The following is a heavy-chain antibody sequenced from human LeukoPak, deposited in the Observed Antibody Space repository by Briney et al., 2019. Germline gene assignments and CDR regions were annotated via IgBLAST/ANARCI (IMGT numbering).Heavy chain of an antibody. Sequence: GASVKVSCKASGYTFTDYYIHWVRQAPGQGLEWMGWINPNSGDTNSAQKFQGRVTMTRDTSISTAYMELSRLRSDGTALYYCARVVAATGTNWFDPWGQGTLVTVSS. D-gene: IGHD6-13*01. V-gene: IGHV1-2*02. CDR1: GYTFTDYY. CDR2: INPNSGDT. J-gene: IGHJ5*02. CDR3: ARVVAATGTNWFDP.